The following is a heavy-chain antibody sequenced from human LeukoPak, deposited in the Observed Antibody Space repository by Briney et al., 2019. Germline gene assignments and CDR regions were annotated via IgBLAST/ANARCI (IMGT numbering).Heavy chain of an antibody. D-gene: IGHD6-13*01. CDR3: ARDDRIAAPGTFAY. V-gene: IGHV3-53*01. CDR2: IYAGGNT. J-gene: IGHJ4*02. Sequence: GGSLRLSCAASGFTVSNSFMSWVRQAPGKGLEWVSIIYAGGNTYYADSVKGRVTISRDNSKNTLYLQMNSLRAGDTAVYYCARDDRIAAPGTFAYWGPGTLVTVSS. CDR1: GFTVSNSF.